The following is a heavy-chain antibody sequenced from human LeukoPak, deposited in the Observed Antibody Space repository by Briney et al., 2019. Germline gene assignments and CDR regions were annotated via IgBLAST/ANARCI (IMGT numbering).Heavy chain of an antibody. J-gene: IGHJ4*02. D-gene: IGHD2-15*01. V-gene: IGHV4-4*07. CDR2: ILTNGNT. CDR1: GGSINGYF. CDR3: ARSARVEPGTGYYFDS. Sequence: SGTLSLTCTVSGGSINGYFWSWMRQPAGKGLEWIGRILTNGNTDYNPSLNSRVTMSMDTSRNQFSLKLRSVSAADTAVYYCARSARVEPGTGYYFDSWGRGTLVTVYS.